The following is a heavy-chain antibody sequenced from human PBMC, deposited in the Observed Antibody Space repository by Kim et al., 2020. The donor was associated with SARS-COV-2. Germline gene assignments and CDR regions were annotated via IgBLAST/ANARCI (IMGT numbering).Heavy chain of an antibody. J-gene: IGHJ4*02. D-gene: IGHD2-15*01. CDR2: INTNTGNP. Sequence: ASVKVSCKASGYTFTSYAMNWVRQAPGQGLEWMGWINTNTGNPTYAQGFTGRFVFSLDTSVSTAYLQIRSLKAEDTAVYYCARGELRDIVVVVAATFDYWGQGTLVTVSS. V-gene: IGHV7-4-1*02. CDR3: ARGELRDIVVVVAATFDY. CDR1: GYTFTSYA.